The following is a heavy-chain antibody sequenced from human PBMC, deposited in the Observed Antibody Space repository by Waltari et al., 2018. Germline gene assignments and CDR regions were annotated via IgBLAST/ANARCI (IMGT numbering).Heavy chain of an antibody. CDR2: INGAGSDT. V-gene: IGHV3-74*01. J-gene: IGHJ1*01. CDR1: GFTLSDYW. Sequence: EVQLVESGGALVQPGGYLRLSCVASGFTLSDYWLYWVRQAPGKWLVWVSRINGAGSDTRYADSVKGRFTISRDNAKNTLFLQMNSLTAEDTAVYYCARVLERSAYPDEYFNHWGQGTLVSVSP. CDR3: ARVLERSAYPDEYFNH. D-gene: IGHD3-16*01.